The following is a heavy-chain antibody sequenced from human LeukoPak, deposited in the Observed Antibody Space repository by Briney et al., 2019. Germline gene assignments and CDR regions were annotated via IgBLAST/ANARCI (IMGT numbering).Heavy chain of an antibody. V-gene: IGHV4-34*01. J-gene: IGHJ4*02. Sequence: SETLSLTCAVYGGSFSGYYWSWIRQPPGKGLEWIGEINHSGSTNYNPSLKSRVTISVDTSKNQFSLKLSSVTAADTAVYYCGRAPNLRATGNPIDYWGQGPLVTASS. CDR3: GRAPNLRATGNPIDY. CDR1: GGSFSGYY. CDR2: INHSGST.